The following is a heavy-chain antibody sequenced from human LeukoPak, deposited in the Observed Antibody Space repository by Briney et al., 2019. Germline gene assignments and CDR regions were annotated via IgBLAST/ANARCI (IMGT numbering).Heavy chain of an antibody. V-gene: IGHV4-61*08. CDR2: IYYSGST. D-gene: IGHD6-19*01. CDR3: ASLVPSSGWAIDY. Sequence: SETLSLTCTVSGGSISSGGYYWSWIRQPPGKGLEWIGYIYYSGSTNYNPSLKSRVTISVDTSKNQFSLKLSSVTAADTAVYYCASLVPSSGWAIDYWGQGTLVTVSS. CDR1: GGSISSGGYY. J-gene: IGHJ4*02.